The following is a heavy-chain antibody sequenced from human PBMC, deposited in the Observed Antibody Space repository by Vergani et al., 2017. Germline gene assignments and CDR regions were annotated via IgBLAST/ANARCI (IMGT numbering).Heavy chain of an antibody. J-gene: IGHJ6*03. CDR3: ARDIYYYYYMDV. Sequence: QVQLVESGGGEVQPGRSLRLSCAASGFTFSSYAMHWVRQAPGKGLEWVAVISYDGSNKYYADSVKGRFTISRDNSKNTLYLQMNSLRAEDTAVYYCARDIYYYYYMDVWGKGTTVTVSS. CDR2: ISYDGSNK. V-gene: IGHV3-30-3*01. CDR1: GFTFSSYA.